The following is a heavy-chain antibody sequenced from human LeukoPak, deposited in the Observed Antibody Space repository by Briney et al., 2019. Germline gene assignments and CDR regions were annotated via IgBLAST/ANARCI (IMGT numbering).Heavy chain of an antibody. CDR1: GGSISSYY. V-gene: IGHV4-59*01. CDR2: IYYSGST. Sequence: SETLSLTCTVSGGSISSYYWSWIRQPPGKGLEWIGYIYYSGSTNYNPSLKSRVTISVDTSKNQFSLKLSSVTAADTAVYYCARSRIGYYDFWSGYLTPSFNFDYWGQGTLVTVSS. J-gene: IGHJ4*02. D-gene: IGHD3-3*01. CDR3: ARSRIGYYDFWSGYLTPSFNFDY.